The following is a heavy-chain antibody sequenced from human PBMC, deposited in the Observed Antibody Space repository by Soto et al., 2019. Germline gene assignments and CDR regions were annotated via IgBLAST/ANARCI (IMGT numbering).Heavy chain of an antibody. J-gene: IGHJ4*02. Sequence: QVQLQESGPGLVKPSETLSLTCNVSGASITSHYWTWIRQSPGKGLEWIGYMFYGWTANYNTSLRGRVTISLDTSKNQFSLKLSSVTAADTSVYYCARNRGYYVTDYWGQGTLVTVSS. CDR2: MFYGWTA. CDR1: GASITSHY. V-gene: IGHV4-59*08. D-gene: IGHD1-26*01. CDR3: ARNRGYYVTDY.